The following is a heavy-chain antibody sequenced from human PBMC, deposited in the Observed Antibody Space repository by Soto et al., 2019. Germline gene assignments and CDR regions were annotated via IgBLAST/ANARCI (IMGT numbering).Heavy chain of an antibody. CDR1: GFSLTTSGVG. V-gene: IGHV2-5*02. Sequence: QITLKESGPTLVKPTQTLTLTCTFSGFSLTTSGVGVGWIRQPPGTALEWLALIYWDDDRRYSPSLKSRITITKDTSKNQVVLTMTNMDPVDTATYYCAQSTVSTGFDYWGQGTLVTVSS. CDR2: IYWDDDR. D-gene: IGHD4-4*01. J-gene: IGHJ4*02. CDR3: AQSTVSTGFDY.